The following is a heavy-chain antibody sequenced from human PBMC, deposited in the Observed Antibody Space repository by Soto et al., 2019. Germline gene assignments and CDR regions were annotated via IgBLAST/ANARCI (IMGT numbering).Heavy chain of an antibody. Sequence: SGPTLVNPIQTLTLTCTFSGFSLSTSGMRVSWIRQPPGKALEWLARIDWDDDKFYSTSLKTRLTISKDTSKNQVVLTMTNMDPVDTATYYCARSSPGIAAAGTSFDYWGQGTLVTVSS. J-gene: IGHJ4*02. CDR1: GFSLSTSGMR. CDR2: IDWDDDK. CDR3: ARSSPGIAAAGTSFDY. D-gene: IGHD6-13*01. V-gene: IGHV2-70*04.